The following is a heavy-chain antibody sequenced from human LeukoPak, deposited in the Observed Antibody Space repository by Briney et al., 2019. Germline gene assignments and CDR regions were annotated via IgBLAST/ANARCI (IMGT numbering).Heavy chain of an antibody. V-gene: IGHV4-4*07. D-gene: IGHD2-2*01. CDR1: GYSISSGYY. J-gene: IGHJ6*03. CDR2: IYTSGST. Sequence: SETLSLTCTVSGYSISSGYYWSWIRQPAGKGLEWIGRIYTSGSTNYTPSLKSRVTMSVDTSKNQFSLKLSSVTAADTAVYYCARVLEYQLLSPYYYMDVWGKGTTVTVSS. CDR3: ARVLEYQLLSPYYYMDV.